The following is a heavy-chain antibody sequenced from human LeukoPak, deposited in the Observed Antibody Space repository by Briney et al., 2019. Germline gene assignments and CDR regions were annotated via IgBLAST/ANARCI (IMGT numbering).Heavy chain of an antibody. D-gene: IGHD3-22*01. CDR2: ISSSSSTI. CDR1: GFTFGDYA. Sequence: PGGSLRLSCTASGFTFGDYAMSWFRQAPGKGLEWVSYISSSSSTIYYADSVKGRFTISRDNAKNSLYLQMNSLRAEDTAVYYCARASSRGYDYWGQGTLVTVSS. J-gene: IGHJ4*02. CDR3: ARASSRGYDY. V-gene: IGHV3-48*01.